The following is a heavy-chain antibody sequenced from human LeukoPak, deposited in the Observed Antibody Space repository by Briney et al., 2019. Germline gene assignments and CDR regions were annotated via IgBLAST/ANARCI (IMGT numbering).Heavy chain of an antibody. CDR2: ISGSGAST. V-gene: IGHV3-23*01. D-gene: IGHD3-22*01. CDR3: ANLLSLYYCDSSGSLPGVFDY. CDR1: GFTFSSYV. J-gene: IGHJ4*02. Sequence: GGSLRLSCAASGFTFSSYVMSWVRQAPGKGLEWVSGISGSGASTYYADSVKGRFTISRDNSKNTLYLQMNSLRAEDTAVYYCANLLSLYYCDSSGSLPGVFDYWGQGTLVTVSS.